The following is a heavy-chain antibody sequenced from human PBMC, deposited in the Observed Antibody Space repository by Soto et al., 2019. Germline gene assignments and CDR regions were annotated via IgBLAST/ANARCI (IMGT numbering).Heavy chain of an antibody. CDR1: GFTFSSYG. CDR2: ISYDGSNK. CDR3: AKDSARGAPYYYYGMDV. Sequence: PGGSLRLSCAASGFTFSSYGMHWVRQAPGKGLEWVAVISYDGSNKYYADSVKGRFTISRDNSKNTLYLQMNSLRAEDTAVYYWAKDSARGAPYYYYGMDVGGQGTTVTVS. D-gene: IGHD6-6*01. J-gene: IGHJ6*02. V-gene: IGHV3-30*18.